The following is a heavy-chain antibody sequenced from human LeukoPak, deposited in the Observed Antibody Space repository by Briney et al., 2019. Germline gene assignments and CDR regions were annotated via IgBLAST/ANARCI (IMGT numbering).Heavy chain of an antibody. D-gene: IGHD4-17*01. CDR3: ARAVGYGDPFDY. J-gene: IGHJ4*02. V-gene: IGHV1-69*13. Sequence: GASVKVSCKASGYAFTEYAISWERQAPGQGLEWMGGIIPIFGTANYAQKFQGRVTITADESTSTAYMELSSLRSEDTAVYYCARAVGYGDPFDYWGQGTLVTVSS. CDR2: IIPIFGTA. CDR1: GYAFTEYA.